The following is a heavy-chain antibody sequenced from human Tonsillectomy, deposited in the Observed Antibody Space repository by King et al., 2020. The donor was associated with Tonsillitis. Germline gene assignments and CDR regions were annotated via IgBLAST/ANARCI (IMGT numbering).Heavy chain of an antibody. CDR1: GGSISNYY. CDR2: IYYSGST. J-gene: IGHJ4*02. Sequence: VQLQESGPGLVKPSETLSLTCTVSGGSISNYYWSWIRQPPGKGLEWIGYIYYSGSTNYNPSLKRRVTISVDTSKNQFSLKLSSVTAADTAVYYCARSPYIAVYYFDYWGQGTLVTVSS. CDR3: ARSPYIAVYYFDY. D-gene: IGHD6-19*01. V-gene: IGHV4-59*01.